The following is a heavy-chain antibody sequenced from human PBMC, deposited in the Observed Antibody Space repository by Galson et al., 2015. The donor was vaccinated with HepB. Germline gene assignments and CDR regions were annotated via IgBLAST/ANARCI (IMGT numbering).Heavy chain of an antibody. CDR3: ARGGELRYFDWSFEAMSE. CDR2: INTNTGNP. V-gene: IGHV7-4-1*02. Sequence: SVKVSCKASGYTFTSYAMNWVRQAPGQGLEWMGWINTNTGNPTYAQGFTGRFVFSLDTSVSTAYLQISSLKAEDTAVYYCARGGELRYFDWSFEAMSEWGQGTLVTVSS. CDR1: GYTFTSYA. D-gene: IGHD3-9*01. J-gene: IGHJ4*02.